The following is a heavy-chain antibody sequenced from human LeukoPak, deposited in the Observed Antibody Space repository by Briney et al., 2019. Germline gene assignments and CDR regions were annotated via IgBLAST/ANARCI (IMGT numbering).Heavy chain of an antibody. V-gene: IGHV1-58*01. CDR3: AAVPNANAWYWDDAFDI. D-gene: IGHD2-8*02. CDR2: IVVGSGNT. J-gene: IGHJ3*02. CDR1: GFTFTTSA. Sequence: SVKVSCKASGFTFTTSAVQWVRQARGQRLEWIGRIVVGSGNTDHAQKFQGRLTITRDISTSTAYMELSSLTSDDTAVYYCAAVPNANAWYWDDAFDIWGQGTMATVSS.